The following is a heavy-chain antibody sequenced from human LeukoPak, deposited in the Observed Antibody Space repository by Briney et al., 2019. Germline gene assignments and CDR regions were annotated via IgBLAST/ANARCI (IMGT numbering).Heavy chain of an antibody. Sequence: GGSLRLSCAASGFTFTTYWLSWVRQAPGKGLEWVANINQDGSEKFYVDSVKGRFTISRDNAKNSVYLQMNSLRAEDTAVYYCASSSGYYYGYWGQGTPVTVSS. CDR2: INQDGSEK. V-gene: IGHV3-7*05. CDR3: ASSSGYYYGY. J-gene: IGHJ4*02. CDR1: GFTFTTYW. D-gene: IGHD3-22*01.